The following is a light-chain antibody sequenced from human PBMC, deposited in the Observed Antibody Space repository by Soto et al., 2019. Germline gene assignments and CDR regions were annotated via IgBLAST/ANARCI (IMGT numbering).Light chain of an antibody. CDR2: GAS. V-gene: IGKV3-15*01. Sequence: EIVMTQSPATLSVSPGERATLSCRASQRVSSNLAWYQQKPGQAPRLLIYGASTRATGVPARFSGSGSGTEFTLTISSLPSADFAVYSCQHYNNWPPWTFGQGTKVEVK. CDR1: QRVSSN. J-gene: IGKJ1*01. CDR3: QHYNNWPPWT.